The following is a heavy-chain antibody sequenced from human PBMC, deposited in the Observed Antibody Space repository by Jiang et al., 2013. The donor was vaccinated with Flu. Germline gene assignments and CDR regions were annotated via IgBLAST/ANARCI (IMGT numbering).Heavy chain of an antibody. CDR3: ARDRSMYSSRDSGWFDP. V-gene: IGHV4-61*01. CDR2: IYYSGST. CDR1: GGSVSSGSYY. Sequence: PGLVKPSETLSLTCTVSGGSVSSGSYYWSWIRQPPGKGLEWIGYIYYSGSTNYNPSLKSRVTISVDTSKNQFSLKLSSVTAADTAVYYCARDRSMYSSRDSGWFDPWGQGTLVTVSS. J-gene: IGHJ5*02. D-gene: IGHD6-13*01.